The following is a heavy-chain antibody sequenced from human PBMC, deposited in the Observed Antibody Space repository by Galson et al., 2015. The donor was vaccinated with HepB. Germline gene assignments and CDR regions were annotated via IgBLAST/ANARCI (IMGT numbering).Heavy chain of an antibody. Sequence: SLRLSCAASGFTFSSYTMNWVRQAPGKGLESVSYISSTGTTMYYADSAKGRFTISRDNAQNSLYLQMNSLRAEDTAVYYCARVADVDYGDHSHFDFWGQGTLVTVSS. D-gene: IGHD4-17*01. CDR2: ISSTGTTM. CDR3: ARVADVDYGDHSHFDF. CDR1: GFTFSSYT. V-gene: IGHV3-48*01. J-gene: IGHJ4*02.